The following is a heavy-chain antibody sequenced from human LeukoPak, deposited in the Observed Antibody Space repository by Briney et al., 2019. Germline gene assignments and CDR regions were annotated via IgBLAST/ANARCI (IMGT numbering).Heavy chain of an antibody. D-gene: IGHD2-2*01. J-gene: IGHJ3*02. Sequence: ASVKVSCKASGYTFTSYYMHWVRQAPGQGLEWMGIINPSGGSTSYAQKFQGRVTMTRDTSTSTVYMELSSLRSEDTAAYYCAREAVVVPAAMCDAFDIWGQGTMVTVSS. CDR2: INPSGGST. V-gene: IGHV1-46*01. CDR1: GYTFTSYY. CDR3: AREAVVVPAAMCDAFDI.